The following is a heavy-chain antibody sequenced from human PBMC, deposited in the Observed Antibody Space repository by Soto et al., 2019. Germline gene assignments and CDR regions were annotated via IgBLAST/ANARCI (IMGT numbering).Heavy chain of an antibody. Sequence: GGSLRLSCAAPGFTFSNYAMTWARQAPGKGLEWVSSLLRSGSTTYYADSVKGRFTVSSDKSANSLYLQMDNLRAEDTAIYYCAKDAVSGDGVWLLDSWGQGTVVTVSS. CDR1: GFTFSNYA. J-gene: IGHJ5*02. CDR3: AKDAVSGDGVWLLDS. D-gene: IGHD4-17*01. V-gene: IGHV3-23*01. CDR2: LLRSGSTT.